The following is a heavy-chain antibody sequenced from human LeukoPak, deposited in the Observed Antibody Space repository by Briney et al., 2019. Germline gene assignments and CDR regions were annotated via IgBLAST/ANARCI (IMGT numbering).Heavy chain of an antibody. CDR3: ARGRNGDSGDY. J-gene: IGHJ4*02. CDR2: INHSRST. V-gene: IGHV4-34*01. Sequence: SETLSLTCAVYGGSFSGYYWSWIRQPPGKGLEWIGEINHSRSTNYNPSLKSRVTISVDTSKNQFSLKLSSVTAADTAVYYCARGRNGDSGDYWGQGTLVTVSS. D-gene: IGHD4-17*01. CDR1: GGSFSGYY.